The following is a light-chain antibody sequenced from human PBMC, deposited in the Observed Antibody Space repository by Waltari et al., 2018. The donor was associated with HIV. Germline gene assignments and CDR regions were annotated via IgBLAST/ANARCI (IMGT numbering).Light chain of an antibody. V-gene: IGLV3-1*01. CDR3: QAWGTSTSGV. CDR1: ELGDKY. CDR2: QDN. J-gene: IGLJ2*01. Sequence: YEVTQPPSVAVSPGQPASITCSGYELGDKYTCWYQQRPGQSPLLIIYQDNKRPSGIPERFSASNSGHTATLTISGTLPMDEADYYCQAWGTSTSGVFGRGTKLTVL.